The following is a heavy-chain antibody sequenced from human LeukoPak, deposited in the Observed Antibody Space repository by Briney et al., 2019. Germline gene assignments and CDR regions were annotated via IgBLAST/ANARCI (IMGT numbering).Heavy chain of an antibody. CDR3: ARVDYGGY. CDR1: GVSISSGSNY. D-gene: IGHD4-23*01. CDR2: IYYSGST. V-gene: IGHV4-39*07. J-gene: IGHJ3*01. Sequence: SETLSLTCSVSGVSISSGSNYWGWIRQPPGKGLEWNGSIYYSGSTYYNPSLKSRVTISVDTSKNQFSLKLSSVTAADTAVYYCARVDYGGYWGQGTMVTVSS.